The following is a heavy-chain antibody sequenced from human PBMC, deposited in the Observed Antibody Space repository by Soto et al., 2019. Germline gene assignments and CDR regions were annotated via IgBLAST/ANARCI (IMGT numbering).Heavy chain of an antibody. Sequence: GESLKISCKGSGYSITSYWISWVRQMPGKGLEWMGRIDPSDSYTNYSPSFQGHVTISADKSISTAYLQWSSLKASDTAMYYCARHSSPLWLIGDAFDIWGQGTMVTVSS. CDR2: IDPSDSYT. V-gene: IGHV5-10-1*01. J-gene: IGHJ3*02. CDR3: ARHSSPLWLIGDAFDI. D-gene: IGHD5-18*01. CDR1: GYSITSYW.